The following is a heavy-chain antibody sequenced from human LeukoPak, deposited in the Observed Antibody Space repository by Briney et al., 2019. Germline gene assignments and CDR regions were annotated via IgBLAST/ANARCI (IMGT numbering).Heavy chain of an antibody. D-gene: IGHD3-22*01. CDR2: INPSGGST. CDR3: ARVGPPYDSSGHPDY. Sequence: GASVKVSCKASGYTFTSYYMHWVRQAPGQGLEWMGIINPSGGSTSYAQKFQGRVTMTRDTSTSTVYMELSSLRSEDTAVYYCARVGPPYDSSGHPDYWGQGTLVTVSS. CDR1: GYTFTSYY. V-gene: IGHV1-46*01. J-gene: IGHJ4*02.